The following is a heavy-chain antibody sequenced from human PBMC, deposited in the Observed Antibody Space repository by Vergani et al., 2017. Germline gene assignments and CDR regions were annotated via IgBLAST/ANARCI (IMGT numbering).Heavy chain of an antibody. CDR2: ISWDGGST. D-gene: IGHD1-26*01. V-gene: IGHV3-43*01. Sequence: EVQLVESGGVVVQPGGSLRLSCAASGFTFDDYTMHWVRQAPGKGLEWVSLISWDGGSTYYADSVKGRFTISRDNSKNSLYLQMNSLTTEDTALYYCAKETGSGSYGSRWRWGQGTLVTVSS. J-gene: IGHJ4*02. CDR3: AKETGSGSYGSRWR. CDR1: GFTFDDYT.